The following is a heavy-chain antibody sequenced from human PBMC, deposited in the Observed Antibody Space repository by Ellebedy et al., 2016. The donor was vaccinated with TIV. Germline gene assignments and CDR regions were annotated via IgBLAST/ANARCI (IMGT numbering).Heavy chain of an antibody. Sequence: GGSLRLSCAASGFSVSRQYMSWVRQAPGEGLEWVSLIYSGGTTYYADSVKGRFTISRDNSKNTLYLQMNSLRAEDTALYYCASRTRGDYPYFDFWGQGTLVTVSS. CDR2: IYSGGTT. V-gene: IGHV3-53*01. J-gene: IGHJ4*02. CDR3: ASRTRGDYPYFDF. D-gene: IGHD4-17*01. CDR1: GFSVSRQY.